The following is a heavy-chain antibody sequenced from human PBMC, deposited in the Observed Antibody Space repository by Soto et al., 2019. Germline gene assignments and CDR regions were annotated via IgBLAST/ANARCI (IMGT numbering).Heavy chain of an antibody. CDR2: ISYDGSNK. Sequence: GGSLRLSCAASGLTFSNYGMHWVRQAPGKGLEWVAVISYDGSNKYYADSVKGRFTISRDNFKNTLYLQMSSLRAEDTAVYFCAKEPDYGVMFATGYWGQGTLVTVSS. J-gene: IGHJ4*02. CDR3: AKEPDYGVMFATGY. V-gene: IGHV3-30*18. D-gene: IGHD4-17*01. CDR1: GLTFSNYG.